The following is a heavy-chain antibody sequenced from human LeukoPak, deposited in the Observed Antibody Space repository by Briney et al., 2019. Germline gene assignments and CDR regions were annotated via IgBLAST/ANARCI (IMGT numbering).Heavy chain of an antibody. J-gene: IGHJ4*02. CDR3: ARDYDLDC. Sequence: GRSLRLSCAASGFTFSSYAMNWVRQAPGKGLEWVAVISYDGSNKYYADSVKGRFTISRDNSKNTLNLQMNSLRAEDTAVYYCARDYDLDCWGQGTLVTVSS. CDR2: ISYDGSNK. V-gene: IGHV3-30-3*01. CDR1: GFTFSSYA. D-gene: IGHD3-3*01.